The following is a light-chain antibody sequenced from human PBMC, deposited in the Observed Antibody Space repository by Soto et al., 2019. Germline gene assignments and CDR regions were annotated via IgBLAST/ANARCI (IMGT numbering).Light chain of an antibody. CDR1: QSVTSN. CDR3: QQYNYWPWA. Sequence: EIVMTQSPATLSVSPGERATLSCRASQSVTSNLAWYQQKPGQAPRLLIYGASTRATGIPARISGSGSGTEFILTISSLQFEDFAVYYCQQYNYWPWAFGQGTKVEVK. CDR2: GAS. J-gene: IGKJ1*01. V-gene: IGKV3-15*01.